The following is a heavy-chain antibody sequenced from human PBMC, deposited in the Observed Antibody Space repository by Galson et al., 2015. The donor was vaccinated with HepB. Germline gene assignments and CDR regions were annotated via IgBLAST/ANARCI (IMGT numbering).Heavy chain of an antibody. D-gene: IGHD5-12*01. CDR2: IYPGDSDT. V-gene: IGHV5-51*01. CDR3: ARLEVATPPFDY. Sequence: QSGAEVKKPGDSLKISCKGSGYSFTSSWIAWVRQMPGKGLEWMGIIYPGDSDTRYSPSFQGQVTISADKSSSTAYLQWSSLKASDTAVYYCARLEVATPPFDYWGQGTLVTVSS. J-gene: IGHJ4*02. CDR1: GYSFTSSW.